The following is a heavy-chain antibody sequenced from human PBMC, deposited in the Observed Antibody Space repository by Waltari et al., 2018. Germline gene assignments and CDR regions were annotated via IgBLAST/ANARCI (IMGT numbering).Heavy chain of an antibody. D-gene: IGHD2-15*01. Sequence: EVQLVESGGGLVQPGGSLRLSCAASGFTFSSYWMSWVRQAPRKGREWVANIKQDGSEKYYVDSVKGRFTISRDNAKNSLYLQMNSLRAEDTAVYYCARDEASYCSGGSCYYGMDVWGQGTTVTVSS. V-gene: IGHV3-7*01. J-gene: IGHJ6*02. CDR3: ARDEASYCSGGSCYYGMDV. CDR1: GFTFSSYW. CDR2: IKQDGSEK.